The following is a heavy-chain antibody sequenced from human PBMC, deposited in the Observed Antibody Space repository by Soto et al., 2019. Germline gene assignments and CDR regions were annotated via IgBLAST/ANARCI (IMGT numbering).Heavy chain of an antibody. CDR2: ISAYNGNT. CDR1: GYTFTSYG. V-gene: IGHV1-18*01. CDR3: ARDLNARGVNWFDP. Sequence: ASVKVSCKASGYTFTSYGISWVRQAPGQGLEWMGWISAYNGNTNYAQKLQGRVTMTTDTSTSTAYMELRGLRSDDTAVYYCARDLNARGVNWFDPWGQGTLVTVSS. J-gene: IGHJ5*02.